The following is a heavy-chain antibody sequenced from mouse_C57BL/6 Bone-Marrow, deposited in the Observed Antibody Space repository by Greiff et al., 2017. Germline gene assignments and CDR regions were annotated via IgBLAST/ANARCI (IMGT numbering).Heavy chain of an antibody. CDR2: IRNKANNHAT. D-gene: IGHD1-1*01. CDR1: GFTFSDAW. Sequence: EVQGVESGGGLVQPGGSMKLSCAASGFTFSDAWMDWVRQSPEKGLEWVAEIRNKANNHATYYAESVKGRFTISRDDSKSSVYLQMNSLRAEDTGIYYCTLYYYGSDWYFDVWGTGTTVTVSS. CDR3: TLYYYGSDWYFDV. V-gene: IGHV6-6*01. J-gene: IGHJ1*03.